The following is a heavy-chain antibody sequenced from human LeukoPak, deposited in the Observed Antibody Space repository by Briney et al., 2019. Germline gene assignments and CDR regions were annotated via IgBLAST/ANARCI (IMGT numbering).Heavy chain of an antibody. J-gene: IGHJ4*02. CDR1: GASISSGGYY. Sequence: SQTLSLTCAVSGASISSGGYYWSWIRQPPGKGLEWIGYIYNSGSTNYNPSLKSRVTISVDTSKNQFSLKVSSVTAADTAVYYCARVGGSSSFGYWGQGTLVTVSS. CDR3: ARVGGSSSFGY. CDR2: IYNSGST. V-gene: IGHV4-61*08. D-gene: IGHD6-6*01.